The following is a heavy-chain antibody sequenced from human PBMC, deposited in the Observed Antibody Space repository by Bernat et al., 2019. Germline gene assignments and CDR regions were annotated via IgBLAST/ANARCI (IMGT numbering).Heavy chain of an antibody. CDR1: GVSVSSGSYY. Sequence: QVQLQESGPGLVKPSETLSLTCSVSGVSVSSGSYYWTWIRQPPGKGLEWIGYILDSGNTNYNPSLKSRVTISVDTSNNQVSLRLTSVTAADTAVYYCVRPTVWGGVAAFDIWGQGTLLTVSS. D-gene: IGHD3-16*01. CDR3: VRPTVWGGVAAFDI. CDR2: ILDSGNT. V-gene: IGHV4-61*01. J-gene: IGHJ3*02.